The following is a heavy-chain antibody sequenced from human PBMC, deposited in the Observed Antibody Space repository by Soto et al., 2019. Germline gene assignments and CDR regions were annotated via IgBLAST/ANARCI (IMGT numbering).Heavy chain of an antibody. D-gene: IGHD2-21*01. J-gene: IGHJ6*02. CDR1: GGSINSGGYY. CDR3: ARVCGGECHNGMDV. V-gene: IGHV4-31*03. CDR2: IYYSGST. Sequence: QVQLQESGPGLVKPSQTLSLTCTVSGGSINSGGYYWSWIRQHPGKGLEWIGYIYYSGSTYYNPSLQSRVTISVDTSKNPFSLKLGSVTAADTAVYYCARVCGGECHNGMDVWGQGTTVTVSS.